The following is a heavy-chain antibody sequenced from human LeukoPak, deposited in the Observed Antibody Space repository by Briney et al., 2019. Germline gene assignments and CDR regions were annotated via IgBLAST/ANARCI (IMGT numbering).Heavy chain of an antibody. Sequence: PSETLSLTCTVSGYAIISGGFSWNWIRQPPGKGLEWIGCIYDRGPAHYNPSLKSRFTISVDRPKNQFFLNVTSLTAADTAVYYCARSRQASGLFSSWGXGTLVVVSS. J-gene: IGHJ5*02. V-gene: IGHV4-30-2*01. D-gene: IGHD3-10*01. CDR1: GYAIISGGFS. CDR3: ARSRQASGLFSS. CDR2: IYDRGPA.